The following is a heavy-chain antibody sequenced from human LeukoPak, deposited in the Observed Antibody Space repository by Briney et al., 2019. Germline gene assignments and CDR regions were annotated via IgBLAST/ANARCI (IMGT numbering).Heavy chain of an antibody. J-gene: IGHJ4*02. CDR1: GFTFSMFA. D-gene: IGHD4-17*01. Sequence: GWCLRLSCAASGFTFSMFAMSWVRQAPGKALEWVSAISGSGSDTYYADSVEGRFTVSRDNCKCTLYVQMNSLRTEGTALYFCAKDRYGDLAFESWGQGILVSV. CDR2: ISGSGSDT. V-gene: IGHV3-23*01. CDR3: AKDRYGDLAFES.